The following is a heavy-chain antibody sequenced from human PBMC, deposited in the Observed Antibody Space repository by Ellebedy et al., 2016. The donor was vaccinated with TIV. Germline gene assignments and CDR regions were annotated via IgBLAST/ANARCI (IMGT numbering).Heavy chain of an antibody. J-gene: IGHJ6*02. CDR1: GFTFNSYA. D-gene: IGHD6-19*01. V-gene: IGHV3-23*01. Sequence: GESLKISCAAPGFTFNSYAMNWVRQAPGKGLEWVSAISGSGGSTYYADSVRGRFTISRDNSKTQLYLQMNSLRAEDTAVYYCAKDLQWLYNYYGMDVWGQGTTVTVSS. CDR3: AKDLQWLYNYYGMDV. CDR2: ISGSGGST.